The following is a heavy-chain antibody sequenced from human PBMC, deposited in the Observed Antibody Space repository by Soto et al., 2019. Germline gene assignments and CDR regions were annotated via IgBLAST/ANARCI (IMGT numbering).Heavy chain of an antibody. D-gene: IGHD6-19*01. CDR2: ISVSSTI. J-gene: IGHJ6*02. V-gene: IGHV3-48*02. CDR3: ARGKMAMPGTQYNGVDV. CDR1: GFTFSSYS. Sequence: PGGSLRLSCAASGFTFSSYSMNWVRQAPGKGLEWVSYISVSSTIYHVDSVKGRFTISRDNAKNSLYLQMNSLRDEDTAVYYCARGKMAMPGTQYNGVDVWGQGTTVTVSS.